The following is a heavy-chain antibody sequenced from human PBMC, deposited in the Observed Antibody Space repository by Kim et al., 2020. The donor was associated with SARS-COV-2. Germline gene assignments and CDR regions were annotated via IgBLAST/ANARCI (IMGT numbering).Heavy chain of an antibody. V-gene: IGHV3-20*04. CDR3: ARGFYNGPFDF. CDR2: VTWNGGST. D-gene: IGHD1-1*01. CDR1: GVTFDNYG. Sequence: GGSLRLSCAASGVTFDNYGMSWVRQATGKGLEWVAGVTWNGGSTGYVDSVKGRFTISRDNAKKSLYLQMNSLRADDTALYFCARGFYNGPFDFWGQGTL. J-gene: IGHJ4*02.